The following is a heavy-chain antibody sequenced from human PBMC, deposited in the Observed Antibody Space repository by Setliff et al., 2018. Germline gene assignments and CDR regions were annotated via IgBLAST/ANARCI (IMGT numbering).Heavy chain of an antibody. V-gene: IGHV4-61*09. D-gene: IGHD2-15*01. CDR3: ARGLNSVSWTFAY. CDR2: VHPDGST. CDR1: GGSLSADYY. Sequence: SETLSLTCTVSGGSLSADYYWSWIRQPAGKGLEWIGHVHPDGSTNYNPSLYSRVVISVDTSKNQFSLKLTSVTAADTAVYYCARGLNSVSWTFAYWGQGSLVTVSS. J-gene: IGHJ4*02.